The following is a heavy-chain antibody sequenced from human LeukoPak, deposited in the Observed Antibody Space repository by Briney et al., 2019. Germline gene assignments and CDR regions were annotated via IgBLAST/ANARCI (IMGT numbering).Heavy chain of an antibody. J-gene: IGHJ4*02. V-gene: IGHV3-53*01. CDR2: IYSGGNT. CDR1: GFTVSSSY. CDR3: ARTSSYRFEY. Sequence: QPGGSLRLSCAASGFTVSSSYLSWVRQAPGKGLEWVSVIYSGGNTYYADSVKGRFTISRDNSKNTVYLQMNRLRAEDTAVYYCARTSSYRFEYWGQGTLVTVSS. D-gene: IGHD3-16*02.